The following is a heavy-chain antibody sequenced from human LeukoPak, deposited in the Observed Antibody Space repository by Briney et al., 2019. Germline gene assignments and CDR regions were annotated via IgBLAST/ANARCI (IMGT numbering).Heavy chain of an antibody. CDR2: MSYEETYK. V-gene: IGHV3-30*18. CDR3: AKGNYYDGGGTLDY. D-gene: IGHD3-22*01. CDR1: GFSVRDYA. Sequence: GGSLRLSCAASGFSVRDYAMHWVRQAPGKGLEWVAVMSYEETYKNYAEAVKGRFTISRDDSKNTLYLQMNSLRAEDTAVYYCAKGNYYDGGGTLDYWGQGTLVTVSP. J-gene: IGHJ4*02.